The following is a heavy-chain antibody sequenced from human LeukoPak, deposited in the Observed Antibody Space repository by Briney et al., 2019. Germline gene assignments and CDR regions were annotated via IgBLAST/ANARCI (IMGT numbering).Heavy chain of an antibody. CDR3: AQVSAAGPLFFDY. D-gene: IGHD6-13*01. CDR1: GESFSEYY. Sequence: SETLSLTCTVYGESFSEYYWSWIRQPPGKGLEWIGEINHSGSTNYNPSLTGRVTISVDTSENQFSLRLTSVTAADTAVYHCAQVSAAGPLFFDYWGQGTLVTVSS. CDR2: INHSGST. J-gene: IGHJ4*02. V-gene: IGHV4-34*01.